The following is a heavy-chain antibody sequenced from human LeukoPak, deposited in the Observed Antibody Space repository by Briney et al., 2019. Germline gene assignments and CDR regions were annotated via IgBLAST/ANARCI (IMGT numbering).Heavy chain of an antibody. V-gene: IGHV5-51*01. CDR3: ARPGGNPVGAYAFDI. J-gene: IGHJ3*02. CDR2: AYPGDSGT. Sequence: GESLKISCKISGYILTRNWIGWVRQVPGKGLEWMGLAYPGDSGTKYSPSFQGQVTFSVDKSISTVYLQWSSLKAADTAMYYCARPGGNPVGAYAFDIWGQGTMVTVSS. CDR1: GYILTRNW. D-gene: IGHD4-23*01.